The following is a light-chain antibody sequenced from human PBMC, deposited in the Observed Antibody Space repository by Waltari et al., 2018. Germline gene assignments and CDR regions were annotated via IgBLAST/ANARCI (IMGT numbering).Light chain of an antibody. CDR2: WAS. Sequence: DIVMTQFPDSLAVSLGERATINCKSSQSVLYSSNDKNYLAWYQQKPGQPRTLLIYWASTRESGVPDRFSGSGSGTDFTLTISSLQATDVAVYYCQQYYTTPLTFGGGTKVEIK. J-gene: IGKJ4*01. V-gene: IGKV4-1*01. CDR1: QSVLYSSNDKNY. CDR3: QQYYTTPLT.